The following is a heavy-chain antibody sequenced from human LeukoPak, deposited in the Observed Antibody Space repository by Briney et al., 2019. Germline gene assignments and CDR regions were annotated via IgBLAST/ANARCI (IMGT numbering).Heavy chain of an antibody. D-gene: IGHD4-17*01. V-gene: IGHV3-30*03. CDR1: GFTFSSYG. J-gene: IGHJ6*02. CDR3: ARMTTVTNLYYYYGMDV. CDR2: ISYDGSNK. Sequence: GRSLRLSCAASGFTFSSYGMHWVRQAPGKGLEWVAVISYDGSNKYYADSVKGRFTISRDNSKNTLYLQMNSLRAEDTAVYYCARMTTVTNLYYYYGMDVWGQGTTVTVSS.